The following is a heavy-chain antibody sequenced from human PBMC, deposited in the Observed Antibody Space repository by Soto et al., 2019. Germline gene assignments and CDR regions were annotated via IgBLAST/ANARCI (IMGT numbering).Heavy chain of an antibody. Sequence: QMQLVQSGAEVKKPGSSVKVSCKASGGTFSTYAISWVRQAPGQGLEWMGRIVPMFGTTSYTQRSQGRVTITAEESTSTAYVDLSSLRSEETAVYYCARDLRSGIGREPFYYYHGMDVWGQGTTVTVSS. CDR3: ARDLRSGIGREPFYYYHGMDV. CDR2: IVPMFGTT. D-gene: IGHD2-15*01. CDR1: GGTFSTYA. V-gene: IGHV1-69*01. J-gene: IGHJ6*02.